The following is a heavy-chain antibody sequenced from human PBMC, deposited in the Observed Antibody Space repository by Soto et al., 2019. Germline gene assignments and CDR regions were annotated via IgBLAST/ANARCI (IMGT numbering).Heavy chain of an antibody. D-gene: IGHD3-10*01. Sequence: TCINHASSRVRKAPGKGLEWVSAISGSGISTNYADSVKGRFTISRDNSKNTLYLQMNSLRAEDTAVYYCAKARETFEVWFDPWGQGTLVTVSS. CDR3: AKARETFEVWFDP. CDR2: ISGSGIST. V-gene: IGHV3-23*01. CDR1: TCINHA. J-gene: IGHJ5*02.